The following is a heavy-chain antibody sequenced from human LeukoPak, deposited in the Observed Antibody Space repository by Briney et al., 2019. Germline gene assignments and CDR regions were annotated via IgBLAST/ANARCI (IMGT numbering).Heavy chain of an antibody. V-gene: IGHV4-34*01. CDR3: VRDLPYPRTGVPAAKIDY. CDR2: INHSGST. Sequence: SETLSLTCAVYGGSFSGYYWSWIRQPPGKGLEWIGEINHSGSTNYNPSLKSRVTISVDTSKNQFSLKLSSVTAADTAVYYCVRDLPYPRTGVPAAKIDYWGQGTLVTVSS. J-gene: IGHJ4*02. CDR1: GGSFSGYY. D-gene: IGHD2-2*01.